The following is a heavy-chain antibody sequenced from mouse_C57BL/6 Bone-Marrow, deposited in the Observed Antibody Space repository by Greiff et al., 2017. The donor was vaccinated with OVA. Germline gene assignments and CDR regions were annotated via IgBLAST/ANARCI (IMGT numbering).Heavy chain of an antibody. Sequence: VQLQESGAELARPGASVKLSCKASGYTFTSYGISWVKQRTGQGLEWIGEIYPRSGNTYYNEKFKGKATLTADKSSSTAYMELRSLTSEDSAVYFCAAAQATGYAMDYWGQGTSVTVSS. V-gene: IGHV1-81*01. CDR2: IYPRSGNT. D-gene: IGHD3-2*02. CDR1: GYTFTSYG. J-gene: IGHJ4*01. CDR3: AAAQATGYAMDY.